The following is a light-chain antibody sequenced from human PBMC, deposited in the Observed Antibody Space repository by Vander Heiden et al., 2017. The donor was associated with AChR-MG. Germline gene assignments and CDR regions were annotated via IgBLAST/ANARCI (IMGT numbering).Light chain of an antibody. CDR3: MQSLQTPLT. V-gene: IGKV2-28*01. CDR2: FCC. Sequence: DIVMTQSPLSLPVTPGESASISCRSSQSLLHTNGHNQLDWYVQKPGQSPQLLIHFCCNRGSGVPDRCSGSGSGTEFTLLNSRVEAEDVVVDYCMQSLQTPLTFGGGTKVDIK. CDR1: QSLLHTNGHNQ. J-gene: IGKJ4*01.